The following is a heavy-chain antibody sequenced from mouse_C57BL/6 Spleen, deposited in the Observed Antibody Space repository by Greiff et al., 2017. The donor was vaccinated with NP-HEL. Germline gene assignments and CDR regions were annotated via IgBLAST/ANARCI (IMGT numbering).Heavy chain of an antibody. J-gene: IGHJ3*01. V-gene: IGHV1-82*01. CDR1: GYAFSSSW. Sequence: QLKQSGPELVKPGASVKISCKASGYAFSSSWMNWVKQRPGKGLEWIGRIYPGDGDTNYNGKFKGKATLTADKSSSTAYMQLSSLTSEDSAVYFCASPYYSNYGWFAYWGQGTLVTVSA. D-gene: IGHD2-5*01. CDR2: IYPGDGDT. CDR3: ASPYYSNYGWFAY.